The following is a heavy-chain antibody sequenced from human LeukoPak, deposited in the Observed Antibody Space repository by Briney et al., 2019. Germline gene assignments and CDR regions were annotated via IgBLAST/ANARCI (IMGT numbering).Heavy chain of an antibody. CDR3: AKGYDFWSGTFDY. Sequence: GGSLRLSCAASGFTFSSYAMSWVRQAPGKGLEWVSAISGGGGSTYYADSVKGRFTISRDNSKNTLYLQMNSLRAEDTAVYYCAKGYDFWSGTFDYWGQGTLVTVSS. CDR1: GFTFSSYA. CDR2: ISGGGGST. D-gene: IGHD3-3*01. V-gene: IGHV3-23*01. J-gene: IGHJ4*02.